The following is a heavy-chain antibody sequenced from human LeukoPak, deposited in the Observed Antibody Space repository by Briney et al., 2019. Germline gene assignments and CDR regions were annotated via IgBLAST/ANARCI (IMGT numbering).Heavy chain of an antibody. CDR2: IYTSGST. CDR1: GGSISSGSYY. V-gene: IGHV4-61*02. CDR3: ARDAGWFDP. J-gene: IGHJ5*02. Sequence: SQTLSLTCTVSGGSISSGSYYWSWIRQPAGKGLEWIGRIYTSGSTNYNPSLKSRVTISVDTSKNRFSLKLSSVTAADTAVYYCARDAGWFDPWGQGTLVTVSS.